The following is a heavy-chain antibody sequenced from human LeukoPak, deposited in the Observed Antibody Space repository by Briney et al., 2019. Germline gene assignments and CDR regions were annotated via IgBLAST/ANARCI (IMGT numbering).Heavy chain of an antibody. Sequence: GGSLRLSCAASGFSVSSNYMSWVRQAPGKGLEWVSVIYSGGSTYYADSVKGRFTISRDNSKNTLYLQMNSLRAEDTAVYYCARAPNYPPYYMDVWGQGTLVTVSS. CDR2: IYSGGST. V-gene: IGHV3-53*01. CDR3: ARAPNYPPYYMDV. D-gene: IGHD1-7*01. J-gene: IGHJ4*02. CDR1: GFSVSSNY.